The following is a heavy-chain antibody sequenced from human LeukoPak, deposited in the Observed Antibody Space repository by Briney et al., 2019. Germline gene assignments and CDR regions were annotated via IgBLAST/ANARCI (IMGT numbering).Heavy chain of an antibody. CDR3: ARGAAAGFDY. D-gene: IGHD6-13*01. J-gene: IGHJ4*02. Sequence: TLSLTCAVSGGSISSGGYSWSWIRQPPGKGLEWIGYIYHSGSTYYNPSLKSRVTISVDRSKNQFSLKLSSVTAADTAVYYCARGAAAGFDYWGQGTLVTVSS. CDR2: IYHSGST. CDR1: GGSISSGGYS. V-gene: IGHV4-30-2*01.